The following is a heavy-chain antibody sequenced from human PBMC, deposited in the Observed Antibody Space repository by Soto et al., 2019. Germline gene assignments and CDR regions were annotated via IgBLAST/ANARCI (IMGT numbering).Heavy chain of an antibody. D-gene: IGHD3-10*01. CDR1: GYTFTSYA. Sequence: QVQLVQSGAEVKKPGASVKVSCKASGYTFTSYAMDWVRQAPGQRLEWMGWINAGNGNTKYPQKFQGRVTITRDTSASTAYMELSSLRSEDTAVYYCARDMGFGLADYWGQGTLVTVSS. CDR3: ARDMGFGLADY. J-gene: IGHJ4*02. CDR2: INAGNGNT. V-gene: IGHV1-3*01.